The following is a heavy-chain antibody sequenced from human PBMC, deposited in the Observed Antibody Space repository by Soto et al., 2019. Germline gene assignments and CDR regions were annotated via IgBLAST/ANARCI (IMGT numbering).Heavy chain of an antibody. D-gene: IGHD6-13*01. CDR1: GFTFSSYS. CDR2: ISSSSSTI. V-gene: IGHV3-48*01. CDR3: ARDGGDSSSWYFAFDI. Sequence: GGSLRLACAASGFTFSSYSMNWVRQAPGKGLEWVSYISSSSSTIYYADSVKGRFTISRDNAKNSLYLQMNSLRAEDTAVYYCARDGGDSSSWYFAFDIWGQGTMVTVSS. J-gene: IGHJ3*02.